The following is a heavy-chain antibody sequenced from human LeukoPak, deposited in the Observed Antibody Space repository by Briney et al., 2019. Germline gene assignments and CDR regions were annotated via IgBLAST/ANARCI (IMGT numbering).Heavy chain of an antibody. Sequence: GGSLRLSCAASGFTFSSYAMSWVRQAPGKGLEWVSAISGSGGSTYYADSVKGRFTISRDNSKNTLYLQMNSLRAEDTAVYYCARDLYYYYYMDVWGKGTTVTVSS. CDR3: ARDLYYYYYMDV. CDR1: GFTFSSYA. J-gene: IGHJ6*03. V-gene: IGHV3-23*01. CDR2: ISGSGGST.